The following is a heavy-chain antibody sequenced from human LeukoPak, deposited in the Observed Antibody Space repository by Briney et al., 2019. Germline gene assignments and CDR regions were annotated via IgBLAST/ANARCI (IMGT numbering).Heavy chain of an antibody. V-gene: IGHV1-69*05. Sequence: SVKVSCKASGGTFSSYAISWVRQAPGQGLEWMGRIIPIFGTANYAQKFQGRVTITTDESASTAYMELSSLRSEDTAVYYCAFASIAARPGPLFDYWGEGTLVTASS. CDR3: AFASIAARPGPLFDY. CDR1: GGTFSSYA. D-gene: IGHD6-6*01. CDR2: IIPIFGTA. J-gene: IGHJ4*02.